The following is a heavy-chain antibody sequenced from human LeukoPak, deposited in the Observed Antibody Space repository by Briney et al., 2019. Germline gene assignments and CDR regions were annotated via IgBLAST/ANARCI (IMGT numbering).Heavy chain of an antibody. V-gene: IGHV3-43*01. Sequence: GGSLRLSCAASGFTFDDYTMHWVRQAPGKGLEWVSLISWDGGSTYYADSVKGRFTISRDNSKNSLYLQMNSLRTEDTALYYCAKALARKITIFGVLPDYWGQGTLVTVSS. J-gene: IGHJ4*02. D-gene: IGHD3-3*01. CDR1: GFTFDDYT. CDR2: ISWDGGST. CDR3: AKALARKITIFGVLPDY.